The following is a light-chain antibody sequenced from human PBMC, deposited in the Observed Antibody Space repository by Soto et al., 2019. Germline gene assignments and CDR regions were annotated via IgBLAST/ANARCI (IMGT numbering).Light chain of an antibody. CDR3: QQYTHWPVWS. Sequence: EIVLTQSPATLSVSPGERATLSCRASQSISSNLAWYQQKPGQAPRLLIYDPSTRATGVPARFSGSGSGTEFTLTISSLQSEDFAMYYCQQYTHWPVWSFGQGTKVDIK. J-gene: IGKJ1*01. CDR1: QSISSN. V-gene: IGKV3-15*01. CDR2: DPS.